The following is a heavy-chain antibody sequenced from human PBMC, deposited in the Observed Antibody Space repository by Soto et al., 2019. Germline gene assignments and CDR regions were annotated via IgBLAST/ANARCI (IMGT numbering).Heavy chain of an antibody. Sequence: EVQLVESGGDLVKPGGSLRLSCAASGFTFSESWMSWVRQAPGKGLEGVARILSRTDGGTTDYGAAVKGRFSSSRDDWHNMLYLQMNSLQSEDKAIYYCVTYDYIWGGPRYRWAYCGQGTLVTVSS. CDR3: VTYDYIWGGPRYRWAY. D-gene: IGHD3-16*02. CDR1: GFTFSESW. J-gene: IGHJ4*02. CDR2: ILSRTDGGTT. V-gene: IGHV3-15*01.